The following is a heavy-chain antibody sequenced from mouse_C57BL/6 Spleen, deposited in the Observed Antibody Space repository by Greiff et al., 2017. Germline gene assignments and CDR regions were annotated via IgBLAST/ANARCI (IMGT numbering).Heavy chain of an antibody. CDR3: ARNKDAMDY. D-gene: IGHD1-1*02. J-gene: IGHJ2*01. Sequence: VQLQQSGPELVKPGASVKISCKASGYTFTDYYMNWVKQSHGKSLEWIGDINPNNGGTSYNQKFKGKATLTVDKSSSTAYMELRSLTSEDSAVYYCARNKDAMDYWGQGTTLTVSS. CDR1: GYTFTDYY. CDR2: INPNNGGT. V-gene: IGHV1-26*01.